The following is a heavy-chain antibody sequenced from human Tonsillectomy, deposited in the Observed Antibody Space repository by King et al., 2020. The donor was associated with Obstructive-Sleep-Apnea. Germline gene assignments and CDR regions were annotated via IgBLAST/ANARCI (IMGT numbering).Heavy chain of an antibody. V-gene: IGHV3-48*04. Sequence: VQLVESGGGLVQPGGSLRLSCAASGFTFSSYSMNWVRQAPGKGLEWVSYISSSSSTIYYADSVKGRFTISRDNAKNSLYLQMNSLRAEDRAVYYCAIWGGSYEAYYYYGMDVWGQGTTVTVSS. D-gene: IGHD1-26*01. J-gene: IGHJ6*02. CDR1: GFTFSSYS. CDR3: AIWGGSYEAYYYYGMDV. CDR2: ISSSSSTI.